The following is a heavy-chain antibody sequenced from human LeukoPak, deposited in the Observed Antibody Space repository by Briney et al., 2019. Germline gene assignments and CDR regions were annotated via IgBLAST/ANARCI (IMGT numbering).Heavy chain of an antibody. Sequence: SQTLSLTCAVSGDSVASNRATWSWIRQSPSRGLEWLGRTYYRSKWSNDYAVSVIGRITITPHTSKNQFSLQLNSVTPEDTAVYYCARAVSGIFDYWGQGTLVTVSS. V-gene: IGHV6-1*01. CDR1: GDSVASNRAT. CDR3: ARAVSGIFDY. J-gene: IGHJ4*02. CDR2: TYYRSKWSN. D-gene: IGHD6-19*01.